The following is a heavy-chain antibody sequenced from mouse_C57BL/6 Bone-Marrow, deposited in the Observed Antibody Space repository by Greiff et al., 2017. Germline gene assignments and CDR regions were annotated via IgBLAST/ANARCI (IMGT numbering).Heavy chain of an antibody. CDR2: INPGSGGT. D-gene: IGHD4-1*01. V-gene: IGHV1-54*01. CDR3: GRKLGWFAY. J-gene: IGHJ3*01. Sequence: QVQLQQSGAELVRPGTSVKVSCKASGYAFTNYLIEWVKQRPGQGLEWIGVINPGSGGTNYNEKFKGKATLTADKSSSTAYMQLSSLTSEDSAVXFCGRKLGWFAYWGQGTLVTVSA. CDR1: GYAFTNYL.